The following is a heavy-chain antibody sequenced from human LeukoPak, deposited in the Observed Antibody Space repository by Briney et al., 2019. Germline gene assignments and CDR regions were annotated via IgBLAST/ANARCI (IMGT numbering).Heavy chain of an antibody. J-gene: IGHJ6*02. Sequence: SETLSLTCTVSGGSISSYYWSWIRQPPGKGLEWIGYIYYSGSTNYNPSLKSRVTISADTSKNQFSLKLSSVTAADTAVYYCARTDTAMAYYYYGMDVWGQGTTVTVSS. V-gene: IGHV4-59*01. CDR1: GGSISSYY. CDR3: ARTDTAMAYYYYGMDV. CDR2: IYYSGST. D-gene: IGHD5-18*01.